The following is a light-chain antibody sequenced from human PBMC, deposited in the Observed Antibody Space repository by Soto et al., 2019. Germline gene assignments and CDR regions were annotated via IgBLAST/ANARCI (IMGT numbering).Light chain of an antibody. V-gene: IGLV2-11*01. CDR3: CSYAGSYTL. CDR1: SSDVGGYNY. J-gene: IGLJ2*01. CDR2: DVS. Sequence: QSALTQLRSVSGSPGQSVTISCTGTSSDVGGYNYVSWYQQHPGKAPKLMIYDVSKRPSGVPDRFSGSKSGNTASLTISGLQAEDEADYYCCSYAGSYTLFGGGTKVTVL.